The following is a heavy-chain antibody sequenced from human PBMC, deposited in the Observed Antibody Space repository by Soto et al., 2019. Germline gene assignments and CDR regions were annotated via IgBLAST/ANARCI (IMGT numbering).Heavy chain of an antibody. CDR2: IEQDGGEK. J-gene: IGHJ6*03. V-gene: IGHV3-7*01. D-gene: IGHD3-3*01. CDR1: GFRLSSYW. CDR3: ARVVPSTIFGVVIIEGYYMDV. Sequence: EVQLVESGGGLVQPGGSLRLSCADSGFRLSSYWMSWVRQAPGKGLEWLANIEQDGGEKYYEDSVRGRFTISRDNAKNSVYLHMNSLRAEDTAVYYCARVVPSTIFGVVIIEGYYMDVWGKGTTVTVSS.